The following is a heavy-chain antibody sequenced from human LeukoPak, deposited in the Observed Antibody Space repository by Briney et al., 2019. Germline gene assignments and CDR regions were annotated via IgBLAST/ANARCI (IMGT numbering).Heavy chain of an antibody. CDR2: IYSGGST. J-gene: IGHJ6*03. CDR3: ARESLEYYDILTGYYKYYYMDV. D-gene: IGHD3-9*01. V-gene: IGHV3-66*01. Sequence: PGGSLRLSCAASEFSVGSNYMTWVRQAPGKGLEWVSLIYSGGSTYYADSVKGRFTISRDNSKNTLYLQMNSLRAEDTAVYYCARESLEYYDILTGYYKYYYMDVWGKGTTVTISS. CDR1: EFSVGSNY.